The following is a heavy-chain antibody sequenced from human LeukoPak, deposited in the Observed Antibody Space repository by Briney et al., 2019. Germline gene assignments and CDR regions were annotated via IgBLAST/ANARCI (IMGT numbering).Heavy chain of an antibody. CDR2: IKQDGSEK. Sequence: GGSLTLFCAPSGVTFSGYLMSWVRQAPGKGLEWVANIKQDGSEKYYVDSVKGRFTISRDNAKNSLFLQMNSLRAEDTAVYYCARDWQWQQLDGDAFDIWGQGTMVTVSS. D-gene: IGHD6-13*01. CDR1: GVTFSGYL. J-gene: IGHJ3*02. V-gene: IGHV3-7*04. CDR3: ARDWQWQQLDGDAFDI.